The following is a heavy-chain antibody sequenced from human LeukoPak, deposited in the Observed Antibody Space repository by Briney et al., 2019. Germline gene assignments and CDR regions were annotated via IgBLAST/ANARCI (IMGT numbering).Heavy chain of an antibody. CDR3: ARGGGSSYYYYYMDV. D-gene: IGHD1-26*01. V-gene: IGHV4-39*07. CDR2: INKGYIT. J-gene: IGHJ6*03. Sequence: SETLSLTCTVSGASLLSGSFFWAWFRQSPGKGLDWIGSINKGYITYNNPSLRSRVTMSVDTSKNQFFLKLASVTAADTAVYYCARGGGSSYYYYYMDVWGKGTTVTVSS. CDR1: GASLLSGSFF.